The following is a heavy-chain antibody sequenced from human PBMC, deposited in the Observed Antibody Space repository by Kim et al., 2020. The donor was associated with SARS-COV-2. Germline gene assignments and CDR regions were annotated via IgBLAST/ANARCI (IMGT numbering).Heavy chain of an antibody. V-gene: IGHV4-59*13. CDR1: GGSISSYY. J-gene: IGHJ4*02. CDR3: ARGGRRYCSSTSCYPPPFDY. Sequence: SETLSLTCTVSGGSISSYYWSWIRQPPGKGLEWIGYIYYSGSTNYNPSLKSRVTISVDTSKNQFSLKLSSVTAADTAVYYCARGGRRYCSSTSCYPPPFDYWGQGTLVTVSS. CDR2: IYYSGST. D-gene: IGHD2-2*01.